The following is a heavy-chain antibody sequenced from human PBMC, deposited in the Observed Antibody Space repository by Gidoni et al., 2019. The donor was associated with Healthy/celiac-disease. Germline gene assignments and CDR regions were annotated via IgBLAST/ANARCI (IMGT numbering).Heavy chain of an antibody. D-gene: IGHD1-26*01. CDR3: ARDHYSGSYQPQQH. J-gene: IGHJ1*01. CDR1: GYTFTSYG. CDR2: ISAYNCNT. V-gene: IGHV1-18*01. Sequence: VQLVQSGDEVKKPGASVTVSCKASGYTFTSYGISWVRQAPGQGLEWMGWISAYNCNTNYAQKLQGRVNMTTDTSTSTAYMELRSLRPDDTAVYYGARDHYSGSYQPQQHWGQGTLVTVSS.